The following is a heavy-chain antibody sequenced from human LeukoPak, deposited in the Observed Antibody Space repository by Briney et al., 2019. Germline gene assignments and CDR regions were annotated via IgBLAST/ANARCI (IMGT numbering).Heavy chain of an antibody. CDR2: IYASGTT. J-gene: IGHJ4*02. CDR1: AGSINPYY. CDR3: ARDQGYTYGQTHYFDF. D-gene: IGHD5-18*01. V-gene: IGHV4-4*07. Sequence: PSETLSVTCTVSAGSINPYYWSWIRQSADTGLEWIGRIYASGTTKYNPSLQSRVTMSVDLSKNQFSLNLASVTAADTAVYYCARDQGYTYGQTHYFDFWGQGLLVTVSS.